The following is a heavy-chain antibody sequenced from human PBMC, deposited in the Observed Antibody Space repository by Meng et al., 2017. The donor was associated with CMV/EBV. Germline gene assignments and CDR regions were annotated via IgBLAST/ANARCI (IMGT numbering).Heavy chain of an antibody. V-gene: IGHV2-5*02. CDR3: ARIAAAGRFDY. CDR2: IYWDDDK. Sequence: INLTASRPTLANPTQPPPLTCSFSGFSLRTSGGCVRWIRQPPRKALEWLALIYWDDDKRYSPSLKSRLTITKDTSKNQVVLTMTNMDPVDTATYYCARIAAAGRFDYWGQGTLVTVSS. CDR1: GFSLRTSGGC. J-gene: IGHJ4*02. D-gene: IGHD6-13*01.